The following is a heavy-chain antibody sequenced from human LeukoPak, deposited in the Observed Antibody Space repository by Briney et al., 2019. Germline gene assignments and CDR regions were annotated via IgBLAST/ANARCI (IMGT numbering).Heavy chain of an antibody. J-gene: IGHJ6*02. V-gene: IGHV1-69*13. D-gene: IGHD4-11*01. Sequence: ASVKVSCKASGGTFSSYAISWVRQAPGQGLEWVGGSIPIFGTANYAQKFQGRVTITADESTSTAYMELSSLRSEDTAVYYCANTVTSYYYYGMDVWGQGTTVTVPS. CDR2: SIPIFGTA. CDR3: ANTVTSYYYYGMDV. CDR1: GGTFSSYA.